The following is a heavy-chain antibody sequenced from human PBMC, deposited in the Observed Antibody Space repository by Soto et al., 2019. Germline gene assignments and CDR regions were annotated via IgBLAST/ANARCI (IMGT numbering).Heavy chain of an antibody. D-gene: IGHD3-22*01. CDR2: INGGNDKT. CDR3: ARVGYFDSDGCKRPYDY. J-gene: IGHJ4*02. V-gene: IGHV1-3*01. Sequence: ASVKVSCKASGYNFTMYAIYWVRQAPRQRLEWLGWINGGNDKTGYSQRFQGRLTITKKTSATTAFMELSSLRSEDTAVYYCARVGYFDSDGCKRPYDYWGQGTLVTVSS. CDR1: GYNFTMYA.